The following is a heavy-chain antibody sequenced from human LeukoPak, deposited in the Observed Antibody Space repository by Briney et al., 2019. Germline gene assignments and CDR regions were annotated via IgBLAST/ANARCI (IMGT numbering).Heavy chain of an antibody. J-gene: IGHJ4*02. CDR1: GFTFINYA. CDR2: ILPDGVTK. CDR3: AKDAGEGTTPVY. V-gene: IGHV3-30-3*01. Sequence: GRSLRLSCAASGFTFINYAMHWVRQAPGKGLEWVAIILPDGVTKFYADAVKGRFTISRDNSRNTMYPQMNSLTSEDTAVYYCAKDAGEGTTPVYWGQGTLVTVSS. D-gene: IGHD2-15*01.